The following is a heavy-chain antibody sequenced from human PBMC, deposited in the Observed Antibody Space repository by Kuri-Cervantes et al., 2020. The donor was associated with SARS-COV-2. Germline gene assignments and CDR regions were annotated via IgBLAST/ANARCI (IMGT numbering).Heavy chain of an antibody. Sequence: GGSLRLSCAASGFNFSRTDMHWVRQAPGKGLEWVAVISHVGKNKKCIASGKGRFTISRDNSQNTLYLHMKSLRSEDTAMYYCAKDRVGVQDFWGQGTLLTVSS. V-gene: IGHV3-30*18. J-gene: IGHJ4*02. CDR1: GFNFSRTD. D-gene: IGHD2-21*01. CDR3: AKDRVGVQDF. CDR2: ISHVGKNK.